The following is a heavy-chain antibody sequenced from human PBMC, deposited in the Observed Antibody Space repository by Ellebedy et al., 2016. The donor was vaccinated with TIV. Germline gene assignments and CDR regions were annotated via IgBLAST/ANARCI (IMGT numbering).Heavy chain of an antibody. D-gene: IGHD6-19*01. CDR2: IIPIFGTA. Sequence: AASVKVSCKASGGTFSSYGISWVRQAPGQGLEWMGGIIPIFGTANYAQKFQGRVTITADAFTYTSHMLLSSLRSDDTAIYFCVRIEDGGWALDHWGQGTLVTVSS. CDR3: VRIEDGGWALDH. CDR1: GGTFSSYG. V-gene: IGHV1-69*13. J-gene: IGHJ4*02.